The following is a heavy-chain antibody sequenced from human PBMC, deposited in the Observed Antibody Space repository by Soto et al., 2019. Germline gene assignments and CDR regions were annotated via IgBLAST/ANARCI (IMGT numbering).Heavy chain of an antibody. CDR2: FYWDDDK. V-gene: IGHV2-5*02. J-gene: IGHJ6*02. CDR3: IQSRCGGDCLQSYASYYYYGRDV. CDR1: AFSLSTGGVG. D-gene: IGHD2-21*02. Sequence: QITLKESGPTLVKPTQTLTLTCTFSAFSLSTGGVGVGWIRQPPGKALEWLAFFYWDDDKRYSPPLRSRLTITKDTSKNQVVLTRTNMDPVDTATYSCIQSRCGGDCLQSYASYYYYGRDVWGQGTTVTVSS.